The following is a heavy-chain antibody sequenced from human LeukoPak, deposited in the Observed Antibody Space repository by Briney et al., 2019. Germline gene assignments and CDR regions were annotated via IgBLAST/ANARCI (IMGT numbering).Heavy chain of an antibody. CDR1: GFTFNTYY. J-gene: IGHJ4*02. D-gene: IGHD2-2*01. Sequence: PGGSLRLSCAASGFTFNTYYMTWVRQAPGKGLEWVAGIKQDGSENYYMDSVKGRFTISRDNSRNSLYLQMNSLRAEDTAVYFCARERYCTSATCYVGFPFDSWGQGTLVTVSS. V-gene: IGHV3-7*01. CDR3: ARERYCTSATCYVGFPFDS. CDR2: IKQDGSEN.